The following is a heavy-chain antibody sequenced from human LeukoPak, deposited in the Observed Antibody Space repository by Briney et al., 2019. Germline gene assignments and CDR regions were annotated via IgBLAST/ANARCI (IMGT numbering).Heavy chain of an antibody. CDR2: ISGSGGST. J-gene: IGHJ4*02. V-gene: IGHV3-23*01. Sequence: GGSLRLSCAASGFTFSSYAMSWVRQAPGKGLEWVSAISGSGGSTYYADSVKGRFTISRDNSRSTLYLQINSLRAEDTAVYYCAKEQGVVPAATFDYWGQGTLVTVSS. CDR3: AKEQGVVPAATFDY. CDR1: GFTFSSYA. D-gene: IGHD2-2*01.